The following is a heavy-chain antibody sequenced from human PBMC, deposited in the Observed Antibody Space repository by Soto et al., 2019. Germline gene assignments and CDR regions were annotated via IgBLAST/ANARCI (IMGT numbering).Heavy chain of an antibody. Sequence: QVQLVQSGAEVRKPGSSAKVSCKAPGGTLSTYAMSWVRQAPGQGLEWMGGIVPVFATPTYAQRFQGRVTITADESTNTAYMELSSLRSEHTAVYYCARHSGPQFYYYAMDVWGQGTTVTVSS. CDR2: IVPVFATP. J-gene: IGHJ6*02. CDR1: GGTLSTYA. CDR3: ARHSGPQFYYYAMDV. V-gene: IGHV1-69*01. D-gene: IGHD2-8*02.